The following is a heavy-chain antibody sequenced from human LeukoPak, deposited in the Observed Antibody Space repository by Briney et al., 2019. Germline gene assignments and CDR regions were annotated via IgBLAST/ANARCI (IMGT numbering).Heavy chain of an antibody. J-gene: IGHJ4*02. CDR3: ARESVVPGASIRFDY. D-gene: IGHD2-2*01. CDR2: IKQDASEK. V-gene: IGHV3-7*03. CDR1: GFTFSSYW. Sequence: GGSLRLSCAASGFTFSSYWMNWVRQAPGKGLEWVANIKQDASEKYYVDSVKGRFTISRDNAKNSLYLQMNSVRAEDKAVYYCARESVVPGASIRFDYWGEGTLVTVSS.